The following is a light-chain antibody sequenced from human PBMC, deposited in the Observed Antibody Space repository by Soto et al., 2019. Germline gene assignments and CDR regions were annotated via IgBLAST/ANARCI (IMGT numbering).Light chain of an antibody. Sequence: DIRMTQSPSSLSASIGDRVTITCRASQSISNFLNWYQQTPGKAPKLLIYAASSLQSGVPSRFSGTGFGTDFTLTIRTLQPEDFATYYCQQTYSSPWTFGQGTKVEIK. CDR2: AAS. CDR3: QQTYSSPWT. J-gene: IGKJ1*01. CDR1: QSISNF. V-gene: IGKV1-39*01.